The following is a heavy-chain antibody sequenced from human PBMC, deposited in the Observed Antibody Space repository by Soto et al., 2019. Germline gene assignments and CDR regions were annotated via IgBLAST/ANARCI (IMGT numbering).Heavy chain of an antibody. V-gene: IGHV1-24*01. J-gene: IGHJ4*02. CDR3: TADGPRTNYYDSAGYRD. CDR1: GYMFIELS. D-gene: IGHD3-22*01. Sequence: QVQLVQSGAEVKKPGASVKVSCQVFGYMFIELSIHLVRQAPGKGLEWMGGFDPEDGDIIYAQNFQGRVTMTEDTSTDTAYMELSSLRSEDTAVYYCTADGPRTNYYDSAGYRDWGQGTLVTVSS. CDR2: FDPEDGDI.